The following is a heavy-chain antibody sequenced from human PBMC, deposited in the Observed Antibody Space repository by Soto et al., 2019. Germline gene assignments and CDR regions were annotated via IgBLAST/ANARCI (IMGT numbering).Heavy chain of an antibody. J-gene: IGHJ6*02. CDR1: GYTFTGCY. V-gene: IGHV1-2*02. Sequence: ASVKVSCKASGYTFTGCYMHWVRQAPGQGLEWMGWINPNSGGTNYAQKFQGRVTMTRDTSISTAYMELSRLRSDDTAVYYCAXDRNSSWPYYYYYGMDVWGQGTTVTVSS. CDR2: INPNSGGT. D-gene: IGHD6-13*01. CDR3: AXDRNSSWPYYYYYGMDV.